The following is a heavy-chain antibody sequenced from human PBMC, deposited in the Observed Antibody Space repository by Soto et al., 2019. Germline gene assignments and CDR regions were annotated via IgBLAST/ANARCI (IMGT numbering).Heavy chain of an antibody. CDR1: GFTFSSYG. CDR3: ARGAARLSSYYYYYMDV. V-gene: IGHV3-33*01. Sequence: QVQLVESGGGVVQPGRSLRLSCAASGFTFSSYGMHWVRQAPGKGLEWVAVIWYDGSNKYYADSVKGRFTISRDNSKNTLYLQMNSMRAEDTAVYYCARGAARLSSYYYYYMDVWGTGTTVTVAS. J-gene: IGHJ6*03. D-gene: IGHD6-6*01. CDR2: IWYDGSNK.